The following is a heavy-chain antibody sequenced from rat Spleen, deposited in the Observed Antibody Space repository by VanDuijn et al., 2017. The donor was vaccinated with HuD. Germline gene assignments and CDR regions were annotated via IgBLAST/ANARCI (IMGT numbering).Heavy chain of an antibody. CDR2: ISPSAAYT. CDR3: AEDMSRTIAARSYRYFDF. Sequence: EVQLVESGGGLVQPGRSLKLSCAASGFTFSDYNMAWVRQAPKKGLEWVASISPSAAYTYYRDSVKGRFTISRDNAKSTLYLQMESLRSEDTATYHCAEDMSRTIAARSYRYFDFWGPGTMVTVSS. D-gene: IGHD1-2*01. J-gene: IGHJ1*01. CDR1: GFTFSDYN. V-gene: IGHV5-25*01.